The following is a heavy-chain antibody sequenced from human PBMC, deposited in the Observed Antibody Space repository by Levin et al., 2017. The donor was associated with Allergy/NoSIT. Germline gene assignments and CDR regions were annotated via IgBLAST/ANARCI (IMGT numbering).Heavy chain of an antibody. CDR2: IWYDGSNK. D-gene: IGHD6-19*01. J-gene: IGHJ4*02. Sequence: GGSLRLSCAASGFTFSSYGMHWVRQAPGKGLEWVAVIWYDGSNKYYADSVKGRFTISRDNSKNTLYLQMNSLRAEDTAVYYCARDPSSSGRPYYFDYWGQGTLVTVSS. CDR1: GFTFSSYG. V-gene: IGHV3-33*01. CDR3: ARDPSSSGRPYYFDY.